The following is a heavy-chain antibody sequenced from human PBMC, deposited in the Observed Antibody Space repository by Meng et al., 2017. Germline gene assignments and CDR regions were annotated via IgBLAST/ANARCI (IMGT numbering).Heavy chain of an antibody. Sequence: GESLKISCAASGFTFSGSAMHWIRQASGKGLEWVGRIRSKANSYATAYAASVKGRFTISRDDSKNTAYLQMNSLKTEDTAVYYRTRQSQDLWFGELLASDAFDIWGQGTMVTVSS. J-gene: IGHJ3*02. CDR3: TRQSQDLWFGELLASDAFDI. D-gene: IGHD3-10*01. CDR2: IRSKANSYAT. V-gene: IGHV3-73*01. CDR1: GFTFSGSA.